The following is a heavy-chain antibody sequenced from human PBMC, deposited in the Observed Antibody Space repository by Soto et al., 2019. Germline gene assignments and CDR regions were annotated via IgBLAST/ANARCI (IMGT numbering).Heavy chain of an antibody. CDR1: GYTFTSYG. D-gene: IGHD6-13*01. Sequence: ASVKVSCKASGYTFTSYGISWVRQAPGQGLEWMGWISAYNGNTNYAQKLQGRVTMTTDTSTSTAYMELRSLRSDDTAVYYCARDRKGQQLGYCYYYGMDVWGQGTTVTGSS. J-gene: IGHJ6*02. CDR3: ARDRKGQQLGYCYYYGMDV. V-gene: IGHV1-18*01. CDR2: ISAYNGNT.